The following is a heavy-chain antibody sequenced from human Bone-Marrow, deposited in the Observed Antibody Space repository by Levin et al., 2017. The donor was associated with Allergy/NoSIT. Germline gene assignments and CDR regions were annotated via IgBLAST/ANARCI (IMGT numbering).Heavy chain of an antibody. Sequence: SQTLSLTCTVSGGSVSSSDYYWGWIRQPPGKGLEWIGSINYSGSTDYNPSLKSRVTISIDPSKNHFSLKLTSVTAADSAAYYCGRRLRYVDGGEPVYFDYWGQGNLVTVSS. D-gene: IGHD3-9*01. V-gene: IGHV4-39*02. CDR1: GGSVSSSDYY. CDR3: GRRLRYVDGGEPVYFDY. J-gene: IGHJ4*02. CDR2: INYSGST.